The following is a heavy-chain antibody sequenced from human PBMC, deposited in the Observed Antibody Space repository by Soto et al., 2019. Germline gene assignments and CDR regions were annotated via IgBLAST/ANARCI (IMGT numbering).Heavy chain of an antibody. J-gene: IGHJ4*02. D-gene: IGHD6-13*01. CDR3: ARYSSSLNQFDY. CDR2: INPNSGGT. V-gene: IGHV1-2*02. Sequence: ASVKVSCKASGYTFTGYYMHWLRQAPGQGLEWMGWINPNSGGTNYAQKFQGRVTMTRDTSISTAYMELSRLRSDDTAVYYCARYSSSLNQFDYWGQGTLVTVSS. CDR1: GYTFTGYY.